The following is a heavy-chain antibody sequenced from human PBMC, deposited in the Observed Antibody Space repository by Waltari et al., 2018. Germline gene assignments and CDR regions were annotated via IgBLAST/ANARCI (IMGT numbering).Heavy chain of an antibody. Sequence: QVQLQESGPGLVKPSETLSLTCTVSGGSISSYYWSWIRQPGGTGLGWIGRIYTSGSTTYNPSLKSRVTMSVGTSKNQFSLKLSSVTAADTAVYYCARDRGGYCSSTSCRRDYYMDVWGKGTTVTISS. D-gene: IGHD2-2*01. CDR2: IYTSGST. CDR3: ARDRGGYCSSTSCRRDYYMDV. V-gene: IGHV4-4*07. CDR1: GGSISSYY. J-gene: IGHJ6*03.